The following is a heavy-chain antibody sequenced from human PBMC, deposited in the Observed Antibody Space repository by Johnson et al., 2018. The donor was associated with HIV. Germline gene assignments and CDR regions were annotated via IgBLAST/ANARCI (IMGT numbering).Heavy chain of an antibody. D-gene: IGHD3-9*01. Sequence: QVQLVESGGGVVQPGRSLRLSCAASGFTFSSYAMHWVRQAPGKGLEWVAVISYDGRNKYYADSVKGRFTISRDNSKNTLYLQMNSLRAEDPAVYYCARASFPGYIFHAFDIWGQGPMLTVSS. CDR2: ISYDGRNK. J-gene: IGHJ3*02. CDR3: ARASFPGYIFHAFDI. CDR1: GFTFSSYA. V-gene: IGHV3-30*04.